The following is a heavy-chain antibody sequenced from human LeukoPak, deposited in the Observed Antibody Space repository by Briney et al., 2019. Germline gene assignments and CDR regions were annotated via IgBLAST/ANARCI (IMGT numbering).Heavy chain of an antibody. CDR3: AKDSSTSNYYYGLDV. CDR2: ITGSSAST. V-gene: IGHV3-23*01. D-gene: IGHD6-13*01. CDR1: GFTFSSYA. J-gene: IGHJ6*02. Sequence: GGSLRLSCAASGFTFSSYAMSWVRQAPGKGLEWVSSITGSSASTYYADSVKGRFTISRDNSKNTLYLQMNSLRADDTAVYFCAKDSSTSNYYYGLDVWGQGTTVTVSS.